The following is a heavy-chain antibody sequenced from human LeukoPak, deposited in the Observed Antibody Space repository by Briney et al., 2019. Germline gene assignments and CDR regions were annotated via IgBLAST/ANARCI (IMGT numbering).Heavy chain of an antibody. Sequence: SETLSLTCTVSGGSIINYYWSWIRQPAGKGLEWIGRIYTSGSTNYNPSLKSRVTISVDTSKNQFSLKLSSVTAADTAVYYCARVPAAGTGYDYWGQGTLVTVSS. V-gene: IGHV4-4*07. D-gene: IGHD6-13*01. CDR1: GGSIINYY. J-gene: IGHJ4*02. CDR2: IYTSGST. CDR3: ARVPAAGTGYDY.